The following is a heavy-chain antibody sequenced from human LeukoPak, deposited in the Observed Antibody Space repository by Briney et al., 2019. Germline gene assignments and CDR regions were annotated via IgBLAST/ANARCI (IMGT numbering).Heavy chain of an antibody. CDR2: ISGDGGST. CDR1: GFTFDDYA. V-gene: IGHV3-43*02. J-gene: IGHJ6*03. CDR3: AKVPGGPWYYYYYMDV. Sequence: GGSLRLSCAASGFTFDDYAMHWVRQAPGKGLEWLSLISGDGGSTYYADSVKGRFTISRDNSKNSLYLQMNSLRTEDTALYYCAKVPGGPWYYYYYMDVWGKGTTVTVSS. D-gene: IGHD3-10*01.